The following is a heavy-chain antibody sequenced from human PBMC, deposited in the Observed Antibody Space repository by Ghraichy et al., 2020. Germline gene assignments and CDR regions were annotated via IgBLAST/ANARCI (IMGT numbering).Heavy chain of an antibody. CDR1: GFIFDDYG. CDR2: INWNGGST. V-gene: IGHV3-20*01. D-gene: IGHD6-13*01. CDR3: ARSGGRQQLVRNYHYYYGMDV. J-gene: IGHJ6*02. Sequence: GESLNISCAASGFIFDDYGMSWVRQTPGKGLEWVSGINWNGGSTGYADSVKGRFTISRDNAKNSLYLQMNSLRAEDTALYHCARSGGRQQLVRNYHYYYGMDVWGQGTTVTVSS.